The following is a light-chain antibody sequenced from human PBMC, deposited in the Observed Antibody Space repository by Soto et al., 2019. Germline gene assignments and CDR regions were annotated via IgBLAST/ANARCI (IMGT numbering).Light chain of an antibody. V-gene: IGKV1-39*01. J-gene: IGKJ2*01. Sequence: DIQMTQSPSSLSASVGDRVTISCRASQRISTFVNWYEQKPGQAPKLLIYAASSLQSGDPSRFSGSGSGTDFTLTISSLQPEDFATYFCQQTFSSLFTFGQGTKLEIK. CDR1: QRISTF. CDR3: QQTFSSLFT. CDR2: AAS.